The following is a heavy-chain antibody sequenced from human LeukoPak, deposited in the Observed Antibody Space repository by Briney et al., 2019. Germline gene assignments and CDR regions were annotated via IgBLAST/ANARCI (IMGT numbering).Heavy chain of an antibody. J-gene: IGHJ4*02. D-gene: IGHD5-18*01. V-gene: IGHV3-30*18. CDR2: ISYDGSNK. CDR1: GFTFSSYG. Sequence: GRSLRLSCAASGFTFSSYGMHWVRQAPGKGLEWVAVISYDGSNKYYADSVKGRFTISRDNSKNTLYLQMNSLRAEDTAVYYCAKDIGVQLWVFDYRGQGTLVTVSS. CDR3: AKDIGVQLWVFDY.